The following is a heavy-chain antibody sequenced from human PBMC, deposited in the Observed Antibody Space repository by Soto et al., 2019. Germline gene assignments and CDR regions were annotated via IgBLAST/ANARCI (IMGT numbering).Heavy chain of an antibody. V-gene: IGHV3-30*03. CDR2: ISYDGSNK. Sequence: GGSLRLSCAASGFTFSSYGMHWVRQAPGKGLEWVAVISYDGSNKYYADSMKGRFTISRDNSKNTLYLQMNSLRAEDTAVYYCAPPHFDYWGQGTLVTVSS. CDR3: APPHFDY. J-gene: IGHJ4*02. CDR1: GFTFSSYG.